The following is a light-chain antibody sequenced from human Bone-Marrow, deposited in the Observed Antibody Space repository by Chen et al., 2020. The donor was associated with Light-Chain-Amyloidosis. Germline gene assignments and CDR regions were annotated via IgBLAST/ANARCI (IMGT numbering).Light chain of an antibody. J-gene: IGLJ2*01. CDR1: FLSKQY. Sequence: SYDLTQPSSVSVSPGQRARITCSGDFLSKQYVRWIQQKPGQAPLLIIFKDTERPSGISKRFSGSTSGSTVALTIDGAQVDDEADYYCYSVTDRNVFFGGGTKLTVL. V-gene: IGLV3-27*01. CDR2: KDT. CDR3: YSVTDRNVF.